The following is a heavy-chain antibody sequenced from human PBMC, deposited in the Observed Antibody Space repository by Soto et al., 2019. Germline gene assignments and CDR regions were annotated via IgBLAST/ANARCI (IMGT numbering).Heavy chain of an antibody. V-gene: IGHV1-18*01. Sequence: ASVKVSCKASGYTFTSYGISWVRQAPGQGLEWMGWISAYNGNTNYAQKLQGRVTMTTDTSTSTAYMELRSLRSDDTAVYYCARVDYYDSSGYFDYWGQGTLVTVSS. J-gene: IGHJ4*02. CDR2: ISAYNGNT. D-gene: IGHD3-22*01. CDR1: GYTFTSYG. CDR3: ARVDYYDSSGYFDY.